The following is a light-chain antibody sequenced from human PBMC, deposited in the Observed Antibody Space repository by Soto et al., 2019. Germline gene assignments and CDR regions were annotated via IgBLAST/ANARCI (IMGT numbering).Light chain of an antibody. CDR1: SSNIGSNT. J-gene: IGLJ1*01. CDR3: AAWDDSLNGYV. V-gene: IGLV1-44*01. CDR2: SNK. Sequence: QSVLTQPPSASGTPGQRVTISCSGSSSNIGSNTVNWYQQLPGTAPKLLIYSNKQRPSGVPDRFSGSKSGTSASLAISGLRSEDEADYYCAAWDDSLNGYVFGTGNKVTVL.